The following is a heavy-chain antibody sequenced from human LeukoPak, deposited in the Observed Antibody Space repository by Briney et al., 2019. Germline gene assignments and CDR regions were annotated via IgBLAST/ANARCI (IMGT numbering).Heavy chain of an antibody. CDR2: IIPIFGIA. Sequence: ALVKVSCKASGGTFSSYAISWVRQAPGQGLEWMGRIIPIFGIANYAQKFQGRVTITADRSTSTAYMELSSLRSEDTAVYYCARPGYSSSTSCYKDWYYYYGMDVWGQGTTVTVSS. CDR3: ARPGYSSSTSCYKDWYYYYGMDV. CDR1: GGTFSSYA. D-gene: IGHD2-2*02. V-gene: IGHV1-69*04. J-gene: IGHJ6*02.